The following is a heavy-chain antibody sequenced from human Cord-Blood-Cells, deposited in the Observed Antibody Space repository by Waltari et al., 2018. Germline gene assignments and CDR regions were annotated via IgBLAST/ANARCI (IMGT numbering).Heavy chain of an antibody. D-gene: IGHD4-17*01. J-gene: IGHJ4*02. CDR3: ARVPASTVVTDY. V-gene: IGHV4-34*01. CDR1: GGSFSGYY. CDR2: INHSGST. Sequence: QVQLQQQGAGLSKPSETLSPTSGVYGGSFSGYYWSWFRQPPGKGLEWIGEINHSGSTNYTPSLKSRVTISVDTSKNQFSLKLSSVTAADTAVYYCARVPASTVVTDYWGQGTLVTVSS.